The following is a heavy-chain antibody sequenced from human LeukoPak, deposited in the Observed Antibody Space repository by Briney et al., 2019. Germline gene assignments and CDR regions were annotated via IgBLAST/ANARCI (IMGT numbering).Heavy chain of an antibody. V-gene: IGHV1-2*02. D-gene: IGHD3-10*01. Sequence: ASAKVSCKASGYTFTGYYLHWVRQAPGQGLEWMGWINPNSGGTNYAQRFQGRVTMTRDTSISTAYMELSRLSSDDTAVYFCARAPLVREVILSNGGYWGQGTLVTVSS. CDR3: ARAPLVREVILSNGGY. J-gene: IGHJ4*02. CDR1: GYTFTGYY. CDR2: INPNSGGT.